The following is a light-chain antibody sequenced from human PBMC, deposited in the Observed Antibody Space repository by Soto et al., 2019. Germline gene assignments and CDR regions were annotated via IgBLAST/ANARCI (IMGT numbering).Light chain of an antibody. Sequence: SYELTQSPSVSVSPGQMARITCSGETLTRQFTYWYQQKPGQAPVIVLYKDIERASGIPERFSGSSSGTTVTLTITGVQAEDEAGYYCQSADTSGSFRVFGGGTKLTVL. CDR2: KDI. CDR1: TLTRQF. J-gene: IGLJ3*02. CDR3: QSADTSGSFRV. V-gene: IGLV3-25*02.